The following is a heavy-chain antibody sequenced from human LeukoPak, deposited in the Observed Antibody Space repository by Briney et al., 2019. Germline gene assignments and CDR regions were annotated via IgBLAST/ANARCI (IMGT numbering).Heavy chain of an antibody. CDR2: ISAYNGNT. Sequence: ASVKVSCKASGYTFTSYGISWVRQAPGQGLEWMGWISAYNGNTNYAQKLQGRVTMTTDTSTSTAYMELRSLRSDDTAVYYCARDKPYYYDSSGWPIDYWGQGTLVTVSS. D-gene: IGHD3-22*01. V-gene: IGHV1-18*01. J-gene: IGHJ4*02. CDR3: ARDKPYYYDSSGWPIDY. CDR1: GYTFTSYG.